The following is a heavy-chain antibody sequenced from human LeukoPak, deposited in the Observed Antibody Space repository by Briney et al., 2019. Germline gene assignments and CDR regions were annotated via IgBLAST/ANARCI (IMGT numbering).Heavy chain of an antibody. CDR2: INTYNGNT. V-gene: IGHV1-18*01. CDR3: ARETPDSDWTFDH. J-gene: IGHJ4*02. Sequence: ASVKVSCKASGYAFSRSGIAWVRQAPGQGLEWMGWINTYNGNTNYAQKVQARVTMTTDTSTTTAYMELRSLRSDDTAVYYCARETPDSDWTFDHWGQGTLVTVSS. D-gene: IGHD6-19*01. CDR1: GYAFSRSG.